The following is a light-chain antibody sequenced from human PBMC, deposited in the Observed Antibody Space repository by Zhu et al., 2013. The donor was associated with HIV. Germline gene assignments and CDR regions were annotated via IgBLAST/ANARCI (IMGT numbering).Light chain of an antibody. Sequence: QSVLTQPPSVSAAPGQKVTISCSGSSSNIGKNYVSWYQQVPGTAPKLLIYDNNKRPSGIPDRFSGSKSGTSANLDITGLQTGDEADYYCGTWDSSLSAGVFGGGTKVTVL. CDR1: SSNIGKNY. CDR3: GTWDSSLSAGV. CDR2: DNN. J-gene: IGLJ2*01. V-gene: IGLV1-51*01.